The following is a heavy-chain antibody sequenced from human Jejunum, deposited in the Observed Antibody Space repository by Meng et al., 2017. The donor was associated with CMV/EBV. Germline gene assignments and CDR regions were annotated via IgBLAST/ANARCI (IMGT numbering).Heavy chain of an antibody. J-gene: IGHJ4*02. V-gene: IGHV3-7*01. D-gene: IGHD3-3*01. CDR1: FSSYW. CDR2: IKQDGSEK. CDR3: ARGREEGFLEWLLIFDY. Sequence: FSSYWMSWVRQAPGKGLEWVDNIKQDGSEKYYVDSVKGRFTISRDNAKNSLYLQMNGLRAEDTAVYYCARGREEGFLEWLLIFDYWGQGTLVTVSS.